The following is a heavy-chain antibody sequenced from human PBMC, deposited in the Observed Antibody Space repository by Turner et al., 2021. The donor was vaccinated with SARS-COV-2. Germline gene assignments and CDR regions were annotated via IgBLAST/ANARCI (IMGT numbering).Heavy chain of an antibody. CDR3: ARDGTGTLDS. CDR2: YYVDWSF. D-gene: IGHD1-1*01. J-gene: IGHJ4*02. Sequence: QVQLQESGQRLVKLSETLSLTCTVSGDSISRYYWSWVRKPAVKGLDLSGRYYVDWSFSYNSSVKSLVTMSIDPSESQFSLRLDSVTAADTAVYYCARDGTGTLDSWGQGLLVTVSS. V-gene: IGHV4-4*07. CDR1: GDSISRYY.